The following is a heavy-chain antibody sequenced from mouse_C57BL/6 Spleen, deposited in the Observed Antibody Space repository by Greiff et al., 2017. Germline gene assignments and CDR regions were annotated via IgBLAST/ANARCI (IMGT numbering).Heavy chain of an antibody. Sequence: QVQLQQPGAELVKHGASVKLSCKASGYTFTSYWMQWVKQRPGQGLEWIGEIDPSDSYPNYNQKFKGKATLTVDTSSSTAYMQLSSLTSEDSAVYYCSLAGPHYYAMDYWGQGTSVTVSS. CDR2: IDPSDSYP. CDR1: GYTFTSYW. CDR3: SLAGPHYYAMDY. V-gene: IGHV1-50*01. J-gene: IGHJ4*01. D-gene: IGHD3-3*01.